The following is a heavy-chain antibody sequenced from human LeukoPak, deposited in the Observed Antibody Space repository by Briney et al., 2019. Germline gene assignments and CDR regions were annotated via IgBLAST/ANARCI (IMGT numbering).Heavy chain of an antibody. V-gene: IGHV4-59*01. Sequence: PSETLSLTCTVSGGSISSYYWSWIRQPPGKGLEWIGYIYYSGSTNYNPSLKSRVTISVDTSKNQFSLKLSSVTAADTAVYYCARRTEYCSSTSCSYYFDYWGQGTLVTVSS. CDR2: IYYSGST. CDR1: GGSISSYY. J-gene: IGHJ4*02. CDR3: ARRTEYCSSTSCSYYFDY. D-gene: IGHD2-2*01.